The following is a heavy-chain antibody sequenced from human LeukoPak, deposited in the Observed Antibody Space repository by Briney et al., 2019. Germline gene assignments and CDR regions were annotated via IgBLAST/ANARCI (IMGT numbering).Heavy chain of an antibody. CDR3: ARDKRTIPDAFDI. CDR2: ISSSSSTI. CDR1: GFTFSSYS. J-gene: IGHJ3*02. Sequence: TGGSLRLSCAASGFTFSSYSMNWVRQAPGKGLEWVSYISSSSSTIYYADSVKGRFTISRDNAKNPLYLQMNSLRAEDTAVYYCARDKRTIPDAFDIWGQGTMVTVSS. V-gene: IGHV3-48*01. D-gene: IGHD1-14*01.